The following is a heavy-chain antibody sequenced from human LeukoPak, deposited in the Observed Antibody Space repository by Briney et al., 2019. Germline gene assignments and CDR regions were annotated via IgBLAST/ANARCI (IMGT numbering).Heavy chain of an antibody. D-gene: IGHD6-25*01. CDR3: ARVGAAAGPYYFDF. CDR2: INPNSGDT. V-gene: IGHV1-2*06. Sequence: ASVKVSCKASGYTFTDFYMHWVRQAPGQGLEWMGRINPNSGDTNYAQKFQGRVTIITDTSATTAYMELSSVRFEDTAVYYCARVGAAAGPYYFDFWGQGTLVTVSS. J-gene: IGHJ4*02. CDR1: GYTFTDFY.